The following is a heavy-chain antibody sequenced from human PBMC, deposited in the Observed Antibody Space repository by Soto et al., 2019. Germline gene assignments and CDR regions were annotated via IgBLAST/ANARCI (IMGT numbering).Heavy chain of an antibody. V-gene: IGHV1-18*01. CDR2: INAYNGNT. CDR1: GYTFTSYG. D-gene: IGHD3-16*01. Sequence: QVQLVQSGAEVKKPGASVKVSCKDSGYTFTSYGISWVRQAPGQGLEWMGWINAYNGNTNYAQNFRGRVTMTTDTFTSTAYMEMRSLRSDDTAVYYCARDWFGVDYWGQGTLVTVSS. J-gene: IGHJ4*02. CDR3: ARDWFGVDY.